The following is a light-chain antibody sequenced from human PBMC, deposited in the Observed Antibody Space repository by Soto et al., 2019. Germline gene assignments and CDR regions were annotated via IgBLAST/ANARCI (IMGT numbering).Light chain of an antibody. CDR3: AAWDVSLVV. CDR1: SSNIGTNT. Sequence: QAVVTQPPSASGTPGQRVTISCSGSSSNIGTNTVIWYQQLPGAAPKLLIYSDNQRPSGVPDRFSGSKSGTSASLAISGLQSEDEADYYCAAWDVSLVVFGGGTKVNVL. V-gene: IGLV1-44*01. J-gene: IGLJ2*01. CDR2: SDN.